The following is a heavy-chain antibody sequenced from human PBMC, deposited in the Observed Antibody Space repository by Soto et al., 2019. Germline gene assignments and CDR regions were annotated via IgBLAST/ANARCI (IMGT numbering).Heavy chain of an antibody. Sequence: SETLSLTCTVSGGSISSSSYYWGWIRQPPGKGLEWIGSIYYSGSTYYNPSLKSRVTISVDTSKNQFSLKLSSVTAADTAVYYCARTYDYYFDYWGQGTLVTVSS. CDR2: IYYSGST. CDR3: ARTYDYYFDY. D-gene: IGHD3-22*01. CDR1: GGSISSSSYY. V-gene: IGHV4-39*01. J-gene: IGHJ4*02.